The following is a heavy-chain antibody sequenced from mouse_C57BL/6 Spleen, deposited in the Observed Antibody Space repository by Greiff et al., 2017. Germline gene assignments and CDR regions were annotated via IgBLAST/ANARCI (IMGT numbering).Heavy chain of an antibody. V-gene: IGHV1-82*01. Sequence: QVQLKESGPELVKPGASVKISCKASGYAFSSSWMNWVQQRPGKGLEWIGRIYPGDGDTNYNGKFKGKATLTADKSSSTAYMQLSSLTSEDSAVYFCARSYDGYLYYAMDYWGQGTSVTVSS. D-gene: IGHD2-3*01. CDR3: ARSYDGYLYYAMDY. J-gene: IGHJ4*01. CDR2: IYPGDGDT. CDR1: GYAFSSSW.